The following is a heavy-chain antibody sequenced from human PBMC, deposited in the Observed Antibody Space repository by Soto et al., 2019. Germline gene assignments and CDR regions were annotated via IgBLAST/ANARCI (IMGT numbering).Heavy chain of an antibody. CDR2: IYHSGST. CDR3: AREGGDYVWGSYRYGYGAFDI. CDR1: GGSISSGGYS. D-gene: IGHD3-16*02. V-gene: IGHV4-30-2*01. J-gene: IGHJ3*02. Sequence: PSETLSLTCAVSGGSISSGGYSWSWIRQPPGKGLEWIGYIYHSGSTYYNPSLKSRVTISVDRSKNQFSLKLSSVTAADTAVYYCAREGGDYVWGSYRYGYGAFDIWGQGTMVTVSS.